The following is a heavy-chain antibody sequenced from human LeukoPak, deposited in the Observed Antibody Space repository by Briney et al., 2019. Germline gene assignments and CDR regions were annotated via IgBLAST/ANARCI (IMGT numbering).Heavy chain of an antibody. CDR2: ISAYNGHT. J-gene: IGHJ5*02. CDR3: ARHLKYNILTGFRSSFGFDP. D-gene: IGHD3-9*01. V-gene: IGHV1-18*01. Sequence: ASVKASCKASGYIFTNYGISWVRQAPGRGLEWVGWISAYNGHTNYAQNFQGRVTMTTDTSTSTAYMELRSLRSDDTAVYYCARHLKYNILTGFRSSFGFDPWGQGTLVIVSS. CDR1: GYIFTNYG.